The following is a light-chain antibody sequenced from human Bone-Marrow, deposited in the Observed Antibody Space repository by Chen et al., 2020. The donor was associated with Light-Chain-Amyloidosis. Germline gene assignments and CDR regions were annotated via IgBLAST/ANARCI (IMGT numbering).Light chain of an antibody. V-gene: IGKV4-1*01. CDR3: QQYVSTPRT. CDR1: QSVLTSSKNKNY. CDR2: WAS. J-gene: IGKJ2*01. Sequence: IVTTQSPDSLAVSLVERATINCKSSQSVLTSSKNKNYLAWYQQKPGQPPKLLIYWASTREAGVPDRFSGSGSGTDFTLTISSLQAEDVAVYYCQQYVSTPRTFGQGTKLEIK.